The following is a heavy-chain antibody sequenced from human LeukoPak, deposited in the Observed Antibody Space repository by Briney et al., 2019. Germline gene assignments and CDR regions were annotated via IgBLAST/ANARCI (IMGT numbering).Heavy chain of an antibody. J-gene: IGHJ5*02. Sequence: SETLSLTCTGSGGSISSYYWSWIRQPPGKGVEWIGYIYYSGSTNYNPSLKSRVTISVDTSKNQFSLKLSSVTAADTAVYYCARDQSGTYCDFWSGYYTGSGWFDPWGQGTLVTVSS. V-gene: IGHV4-59*01. D-gene: IGHD3-3*01. CDR1: GGSISSYY. CDR3: ARDQSGTYCDFWSGYYTGSGWFDP. CDR2: IYYSGST.